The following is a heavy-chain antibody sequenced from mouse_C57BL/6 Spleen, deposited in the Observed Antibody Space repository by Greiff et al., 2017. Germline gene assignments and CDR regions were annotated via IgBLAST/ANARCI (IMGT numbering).Heavy chain of an antibody. D-gene: IGHD1-1*01. CDR3: ARYYGSSSYAMDY. Sequence: EVQLQESVAELARPGASVKLSCTASGFNIKNTYMHWVKQRPEQGLEWIGRIDPANGNTKYAPKFQGKATITADTSSNTAYLQLSSLTSEDTAIYYCARYYGSSSYAMDYWGQGTSVTVSS. CDR1: GFNIKNTY. J-gene: IGHJ4*01. V-gene: IGHV14-3*01. CDR2: IDPANGNT.